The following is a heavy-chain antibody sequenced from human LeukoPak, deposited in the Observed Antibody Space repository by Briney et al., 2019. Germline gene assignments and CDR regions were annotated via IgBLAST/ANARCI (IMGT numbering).Heavy chain of an antibody. Sequence: GGSLRLSCAASGFTFSSYAMHWVRQAPGKGLEWMAVISYDGSNKYYAYSVKGRFTISRDNSKNTLYLQMNSLRAEDTTVYYCAKDQKELRYFEWSCDYWGQGTLVTVSS. J-gene: IGHJ4*02. CDR1: GFTFSSYA. D-gene: IGHD3-9*01. CDR2: ISYDGSNK. CDR3: AKDQKELRYFEWSCDY. V-gene: IGHV3-30-3*01.